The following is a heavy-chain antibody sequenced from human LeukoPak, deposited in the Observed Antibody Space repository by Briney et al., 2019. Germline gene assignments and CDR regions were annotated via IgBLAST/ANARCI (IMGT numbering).Heavy chain of an antibody. CDR2: ISYDGSNK. D-gene: IGHD4-23*01. J-gene: IGHJ6*02. CDR3: ARENYGGNPLYYGMDV. V-gene: IGHV3-30-3*01. Sequence: PGGSLRLSCAASGFTFSSYAMHWVRQAPGKGLEWVAVISYDGSNKYYADSVKGRFTISRDNSKNTLYLQMNSLRAEDTAVYYCARENYGGNPLYYGMDVWGQGTTVTVSS. CDR1: GFTFSSYA.